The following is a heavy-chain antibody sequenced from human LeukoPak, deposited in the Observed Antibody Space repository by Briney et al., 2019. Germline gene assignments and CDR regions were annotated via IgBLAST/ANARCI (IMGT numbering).Heavy chain of an antibody. CDR3: ARVPAHYCTSTSCDDSWFAP. Sequence: SVTQALPCTVSIDSNHNYYWICIPHTPAKALECIGHISQNGCTSYNPSLTSQLTISIDTSKSQISLKLSAVTAADSAVYYCARVPAHYCTSTSCDDSWFAPWGQGTLVTVSS. CDR2: ISQNGCT. D-gene: IGHD2-2*01. CDR1: IDSNHNYY. V-gene: IGHV4-59*08. J-gene: IGHJ5*02.